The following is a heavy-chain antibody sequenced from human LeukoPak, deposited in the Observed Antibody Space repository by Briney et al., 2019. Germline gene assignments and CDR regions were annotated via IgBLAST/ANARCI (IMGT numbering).Heavy chain of an antibody. J-gene: IGHJ3*02. CDR2: IYYSGNT. CDR1: GGSISSSSYY. CDR3: ARYSGSHYAFDI. V-gene: IGHV4-39*01. D-gene: IGHD1-26*01. Sequence: SETLSLTCTVSGGSISSSSYYWGWIRQPPGKGLEWIGSIYYSGNTFYNPSLKSRVTISVDTSKNQFSLKLSSVTAADTSLYYCARYSGSHYAFDIWGQGTMVTVSS.